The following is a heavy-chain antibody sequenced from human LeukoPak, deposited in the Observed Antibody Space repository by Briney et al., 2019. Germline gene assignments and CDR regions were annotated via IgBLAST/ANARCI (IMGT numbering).Heavy chain of an antibody. CDR2: IYSGGTT. CDR3: ARYIVATTHACDI. D-gene: IGHD5-12*01. J-gene: IGHJ3*02. CDR1: GFTFSSYA. V-gene: IGHV3-30*14. Sequence: GKSLRLSCVASGFTFSSYAMHWVRQAPGKGLEWVAVIYSGGTTYYGDSVKGRFTISRDNSKNTLYLQMNSLRAEDTAVYYCARYIVATTHACDIWGPGTMVTVS.